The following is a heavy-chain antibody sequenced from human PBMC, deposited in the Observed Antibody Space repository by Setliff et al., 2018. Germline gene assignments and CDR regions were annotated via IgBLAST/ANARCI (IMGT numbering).Heavy chain of an antibody. CDR1: GGSISSGSYY. J-gene: IGHJ3*02. D-gene: IGHD2-2*01. Sequence: SETLSLTCAVSGGSISSGSYYWSWIRQPAGKGLEWVGRLHTSGSTNYNPSLKSRVTISVDTSRNQFSLKLSSLTAADTAVYYCARGRMRGSCSGPSCTYDPFDIWGQGTPVTV. CDR3: ARGRMRGSCSGPSCTYDPFDI. CDR2: LHTSGST. V-gene: IGHV4-61*02.